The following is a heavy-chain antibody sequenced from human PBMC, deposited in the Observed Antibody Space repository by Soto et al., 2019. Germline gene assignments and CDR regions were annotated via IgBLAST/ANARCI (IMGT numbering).Heavy chain of an antibody. V-gene: IGHV3-21*01. Sequence: GGSLRLSCAAPGFTFSSYSMNWVRQAPGKGLEWVSSISSSSSYIYYADSVKGRFTISRDNAKNSLYLQMNSLRAEDTAVYYCARSDSVAAFDIWGQGTMVTVSS. CDR2: ISSSSSYI. CDR1: GFTFSSYS. J-gene: IGHJ3*02. CDR3: ARSDSVAAFDI.